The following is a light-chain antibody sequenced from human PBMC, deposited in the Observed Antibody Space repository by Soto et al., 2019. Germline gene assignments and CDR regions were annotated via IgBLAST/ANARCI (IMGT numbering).Light chain of an antibody. J-gene: IGLJ3*02. CDR2: EVN. Sequence: QSALTQSASVSGSPGQSITISCTGTSSDVGAYNHVSWYQQHPGKVPKVMIYEVNNRPSGVSNRFSASKSGNTASLTISGLQAEDEATYYCSSFTSGGTWVFGGGTKLTVL. V-gene: IGLV2-14*03. CDR1: SSDVGAYNH. CDR3: SSFTSGGTWV.